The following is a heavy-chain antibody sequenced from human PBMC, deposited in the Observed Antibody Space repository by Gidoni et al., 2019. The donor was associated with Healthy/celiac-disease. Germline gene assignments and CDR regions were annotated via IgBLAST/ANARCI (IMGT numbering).Heavy chain of an antibody. CDR2: IRSKAYGGTT. CDR3: TPNYYDSSGYWY. D-gene: IGHD3-22*01. V-gene: IGHV3-49*03. Sequence: EVQLVESGGGLVQPGRSLRLSCTASGFTFGDYAMSWFRQAPGKGLEWVGFIRSKAYGGTTEYAASVKGRFTISRDDSKSIAYLQMNSLKTEDTAVYYCTPNYYDSSGYWYWGQGTLVTVSS. J-gene: IGHJ4*02. CDR1: GFTFGDYA.